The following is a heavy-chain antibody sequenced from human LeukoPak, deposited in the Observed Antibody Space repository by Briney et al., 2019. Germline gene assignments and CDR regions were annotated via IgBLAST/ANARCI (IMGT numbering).Heavy chain of an antibody. Sequence: GGSLRLSCAGSGFIFGTTSMSWVRQTPGKGLEWAASINYDGSEKYYVGSVEGRFTISRDSAKKSLFLQMNSLRAEDTAIYYCTRDQHWGQGTLVTVSS. CDR3: TRDQH. V-gene: IGHV3-7*01. CDR2: INYDGSEK. J-gene: IGHJ1*01. CDR1: GFIFGTTS.